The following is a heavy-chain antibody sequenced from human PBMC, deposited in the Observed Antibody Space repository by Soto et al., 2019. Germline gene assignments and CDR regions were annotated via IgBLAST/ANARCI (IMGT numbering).Heavy chain of an antibody. CDR1: GFTFGSYA. CDR3: ARGRAYYYDSSGYYPDDAFDI. D-gene: IGHD3-22*01. CDR2: ISYDGSNK. J-gene: IGHJ3*02. V-gene: IGHV3-30-3*01. Sequence: GGSLRLSCAASGFTFGSYAMHWVRQAPGKGLEWVAVISYDGSNKYYADSVKGRFTISRDNSKNTLYLQMNSLRAEDTAVYYCARGRAYYYDSSGYYPDDAFDIWGQGTMVTVSS.